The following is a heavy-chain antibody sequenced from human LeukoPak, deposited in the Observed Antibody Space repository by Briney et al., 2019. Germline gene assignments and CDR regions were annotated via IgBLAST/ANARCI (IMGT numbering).Heavy chain of an antibody. CDR2: VYVGDGRT. J-gene: IGHJ4*02. CDR3: AREMPATFYFDF. CDR1: GYIFTSHY. Sequence: GASASVSCKASGYIFTSHYIHWVRLAPGQGLQWMGIVYVGDGRTRYAQEFQGRVTMTWDTSTSTVYMDLSSLKTEDTAVYYCAREMPATFYFDFWGQGTVVTVSS. V-gene: IGHV1-46*01. D-gene: IGHD2/OR15-2a*01.